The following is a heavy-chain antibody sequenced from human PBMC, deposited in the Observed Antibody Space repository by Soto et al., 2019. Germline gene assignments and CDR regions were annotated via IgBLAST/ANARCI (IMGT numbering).Heavy chain of an antibody. CDR1: GGTFSSFINYP. CDR2: IVPNVGTV. D-gene: IGHD3-3*01. J-gene: IGHJ4*02. CDR3: ARRDTSGFLRYFDN. Sequence: SVKVSCKSSGGTFSSFINYPINWVRQAPGQGLEWMGGIVPNVGTVNYAQRFRGKVTITADKSTGTAYMELSSLRSEDTALYYCARRDTSGFLRYFDNWGQGTQVTVSS. V-gene: IGHV1-69*06.